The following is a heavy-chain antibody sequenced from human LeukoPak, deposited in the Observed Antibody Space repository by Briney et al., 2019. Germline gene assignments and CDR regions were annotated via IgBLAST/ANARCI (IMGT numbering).Heavy chain of an antibody. CDR1: GYTFTGYY. CDR2: INPKSGGT. J-gene: IGHJ3*02. V-gene: IGHV1-2*02. D-gene: IGHD3-10*01. CDR3: ARNLWFGESSDAFDM. Sequence: RASVKVSCKASGYTFTGYYMHWVRQAPGQGLDWMGWINPKSGGTNYAQKFQGRVTMTRDTSISTAYMEMSRLRSDDTAVYYCARNLWFGESSDAFDMWGQGTMVTVSS.